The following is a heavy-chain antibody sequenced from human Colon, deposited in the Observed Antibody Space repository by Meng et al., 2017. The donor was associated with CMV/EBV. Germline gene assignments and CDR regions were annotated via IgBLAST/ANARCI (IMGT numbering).Heavy chain of an antibody. V-gene: IGHV3-64*02. Sequence: GGSLRLSCVASGITFSSYGVHWVRQAAGKGLEYVSGISANRGSTYYADSVKGRFTVSRDNSINTLYLQMGSLRVEDTALYHCARLLYGGSYYGMDVWGQGTTVTVSS. CDR3: ARLLYGGSYYGMDV. D-gene: IGHD5-12*01. CDR2: ISANRGST. J-gene: IGHJ6*02. CDR1: GITFSSYG.